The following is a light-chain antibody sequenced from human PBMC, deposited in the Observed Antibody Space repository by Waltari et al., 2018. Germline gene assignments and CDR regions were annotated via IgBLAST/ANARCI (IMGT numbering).Light chain of an antibody. J-gene: IGKJ1*01. Sequence: EIVLPQSTNFQSVTPKEKVTITCPASQNIGNSLHWYQQKPGQSPRLLIKYASQFISGVPSRFSGSGSGTDFALTINSLEAEDAAAYYCHQTSSLPQTFGQGTKVEFK. CDR3: HQTSSLPQT. CDR2: YAS. V-gene: IGKV6D-21*02. CDR1: QNIGNS.